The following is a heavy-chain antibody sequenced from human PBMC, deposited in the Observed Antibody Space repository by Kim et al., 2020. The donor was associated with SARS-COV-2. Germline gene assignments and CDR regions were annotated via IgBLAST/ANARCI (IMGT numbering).Heavy chain of an antibody. CDR3: ARAIAAAGTSTSVFGY. V-gene: IGHV1-69*01. D-gene: IGHD6-13*01. J-gene: IGHJ4*02. Sequence: KVQGRVTITADESTSTAYMELSSLRSEDTAVYYCARAIAAAGTSTSVFGYWGQGTLVTVSS.